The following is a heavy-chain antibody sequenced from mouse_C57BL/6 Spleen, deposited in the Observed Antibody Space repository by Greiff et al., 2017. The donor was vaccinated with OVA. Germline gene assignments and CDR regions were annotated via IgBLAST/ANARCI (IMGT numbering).Heavy chain of an antibody. CDR3: ARRESYYYGSSYWYFDV. D-gene: IGHD1-1*01. Sequence: QVQLQQPGAELVKPGASVKLSCKASGYTFTSYWMHWVKQRPGRGLEWIGRIDPNSGGTKYNEKFKSKATLTVDKPSSTAYMQLSSLTSEDSAVYYCARRESYYYGSSYWYFDVWGTGTTVTVSS. CDR1: GYTFTSYW. J-gene: IGHJ1*03. V-gene: IGHV1-72*01. CDR2: IDPNSGGT.